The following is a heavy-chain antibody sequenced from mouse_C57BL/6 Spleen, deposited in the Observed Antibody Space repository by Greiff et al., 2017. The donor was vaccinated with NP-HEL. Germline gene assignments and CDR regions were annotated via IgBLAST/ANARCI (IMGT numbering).Heavy chain of an antibody. J-gene: IGHJ1*03. D-gene: IGHD4-1*01. Sequence: QVQLQQSGAELVKPGASVKISCKASGYAFSSYWMNWVKQRPGKGLEWIGQIYPGDGDTNYNGKFKGKATLTADKSSSTAYMQLSRLTSEDSAVYCCAREINWDRYFDVWGTGTTVTVSS. CDR1: GYAFSSYW. CDR3: AREINWDRYFDV. CDR2: IYPGDGDT. V-gene: IGHV1-80*01.